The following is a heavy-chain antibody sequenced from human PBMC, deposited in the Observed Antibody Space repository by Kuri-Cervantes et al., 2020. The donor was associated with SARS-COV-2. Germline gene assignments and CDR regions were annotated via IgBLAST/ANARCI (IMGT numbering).Heavy chain of an antibody. Sequence: QTLSLXXXVYGGXXSGYYWSWIXQPXGXGLXWIGEINXXXSTNYNPSXKSRVXLSVDTXXNQXSLKXXXVTAADTAVXXCARXRRYXXXGGLDYWGQGTLVTVSS. CDR2: INXXXST. J-gene: IGHJ4*02. CDR3: ARXRRYXXXGGLDY. CDR1: GGXXSGYY. V-gene: IGHV4-34*01. D-gene: IGHD3-9*01.